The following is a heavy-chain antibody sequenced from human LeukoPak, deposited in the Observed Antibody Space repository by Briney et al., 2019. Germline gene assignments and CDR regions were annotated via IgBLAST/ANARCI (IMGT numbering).Heavy chain of an antibody. CDR3: ARQDSNTGPYYFDY. V-gene: IGHV4-39*07. CDR2: IYYSGST. CDR1: GGSISSSSYY. Sequence: SETLSLTCTVSGGSISSSSYYWGWIRQPPGKGLEWIGSIYYSGSTYYNPSLKSRVTISVDTSKNQFSLKLSSVTAADTAVYYCARQDSNTGPYYFDYWGQGTLVTVSS. D-gene: IGHD4-11*01. J-gene: IGHJ4*02.